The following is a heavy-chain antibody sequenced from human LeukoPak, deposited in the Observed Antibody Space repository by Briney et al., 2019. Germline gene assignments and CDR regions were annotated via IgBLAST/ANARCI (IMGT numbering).Heavy chain of an antibody. CDR1: GFTFSSYG. Sequence: GRSLRLSCAASGFTFSSYGMHWVRQAPGKGLEWVAVISYDGSNKYYADSVKGRFTISRDNSKNTLYLKMNSLRAEDAAVYYCAKVVQYSSSWYGSYYYGMDVWGKGTTVTVSS. V-gene: IGHV3-30*18. CDR3: AKVVQYSSSWYGSYYYGMDV. CDR2: ISYDGSNK. J-gene: IGHJ6*04. D-gene: IGHD6-13*01.